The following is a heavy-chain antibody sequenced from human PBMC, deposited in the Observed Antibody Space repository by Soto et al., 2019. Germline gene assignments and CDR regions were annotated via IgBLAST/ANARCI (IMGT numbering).Heavy chain of an antibody. J-gene: IGHJ4*02. D-gene: IGHD1-26*01. CDR1: GYTFTSCV. CDR3: ARPQWDSPYSPHDY. V-gene: IGHV1-18*01. CDR2: ISAYNGNT. Sequence: ASVKVSCKASGYTFTSCVISWVRPAPGQGLEWMGWISAYNGNTNYAQKLQGRVTMTTDTYTSTAYMELRSLRSDDTVVYYCARPQWDSPYSPHDYWGQGTLVTVSS.